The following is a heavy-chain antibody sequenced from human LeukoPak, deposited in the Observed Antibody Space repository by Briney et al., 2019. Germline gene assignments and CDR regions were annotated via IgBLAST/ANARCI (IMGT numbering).Heavy chain of an antibody. CDR3: ARSHPSGSYYNLNDF. CDR2: IYYSGST. Sequence: SETLSLTCTVSGGSISNYYWSWIRQPPGKGLEWIGYIYYSGSTNYNPSLRSRVTISVDTSQNEFSLNLISVTAADTGMYYCARSHPSGSYYNLNDFWGQGTLVTVPS. V-gene: IGHV4-59*01. D-gene: IGHD3-10*01. CDR1: GGSISNYY. J-gene: IGHJ4*02.